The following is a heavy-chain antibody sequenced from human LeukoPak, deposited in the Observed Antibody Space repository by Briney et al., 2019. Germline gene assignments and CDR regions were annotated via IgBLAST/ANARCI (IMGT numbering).Heavy chain of an antibody. Sequence: RPSETMSLTCTVSGGSISSYYWSWIRQPPGKGLEWIGYIYYSGGTNYNPSLKSRVTISVDTSKNQFSLKLSSVTAADTAVYYCARAKRYCSSTSCSEYFQHWGQGTLVTVSS. CDR1: GGSISSYY. CDR2: IYYSGGT. V-gene: IGHV4-59*01. CDR3: ARAKRYCSSTSCSEYFQH. J-gene: IGHJ1*01. D-gene: IGHD2-2*01.